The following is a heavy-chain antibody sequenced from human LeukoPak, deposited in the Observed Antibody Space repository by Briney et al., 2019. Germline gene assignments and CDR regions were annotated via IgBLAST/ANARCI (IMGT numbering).Heavy chain of an antibody. Sequence: SETLSLTCTVSGGSISSSSYYWGWIRQPPGKGLEWIGTIYYSGDTYYNPSLKSRVTISVDTSKNQFSLKLSSVTAADTAVYYCARIEAVTRGYNHAYYFDYWGQGTLVTVSS. V-gene: IGHV4-39*07. J-gene: IGHJ4*02. CDR1: GGSISSSSYY. CDR2: IYYSGDT. CDR3: ARIEAVTRGYNHAYYFDY. D-gene: IGHD5-18*01.